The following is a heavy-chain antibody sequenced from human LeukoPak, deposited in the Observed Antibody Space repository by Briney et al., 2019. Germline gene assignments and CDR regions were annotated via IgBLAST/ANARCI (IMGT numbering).Heavy chain of an antibody. CDR2: ISSNGGST. V-gene: IGHV3-64*01. D-gene: IGHD1-1*01. CDR1: GFTFSSYA. CDR3: ARWVEGTTSFDY. Sequence: GGSLRLSCAASGFTFSSYAMHWVRQAPGKGLEYVSAISSNGGSTYYANSVKGRFTISRDNSKNTLYLQMGSLRAEDMAVYYCARWVEGTTSFDYWGQGTLVTVSS. J-gene: IGHJ4*02.